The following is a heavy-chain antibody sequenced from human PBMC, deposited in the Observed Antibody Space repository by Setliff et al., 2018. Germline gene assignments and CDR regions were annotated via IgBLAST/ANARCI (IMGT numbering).Heavy chain of an antibody. CDR2: IIPIFGTP. CDR3: ARSLDCTGGSCYPNDAFNI. CDR1: GGTFSRSA. J-gene: IGHJ3*02. V-gene: IGHV1-69*13. D-gene: IGHD2-15*01. Sequence: SVKVSCKASGGTFSRSAISWVRQAPGQGLEWMGGIIPIFGTPTYAQKFQGRVTIIADESTSTTYMELSSLRSADTAVYYCARSLDCTGGSCYPNDAFNIWGQGTMVTVSS.